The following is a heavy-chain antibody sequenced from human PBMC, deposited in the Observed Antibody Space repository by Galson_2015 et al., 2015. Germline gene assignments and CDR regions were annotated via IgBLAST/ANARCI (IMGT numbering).Heavy chain of an antibody. V-gene: IGHV3-43*01. CDR2: INWDGGST. CDR1: GFTFDDYT. CDR3: ARVLYDSSGYPRDDAFDI. J-gene: IGHJ3*02. D-gene: IGHD3-22*01. Sequence: SLRLSCAASGFTFDDYTMHWVRQAPGKGLEWVSLINWDGGSTYNADSVKGRFTISRDNAKNSLYLQMNSLRAEDAAVYYCARVLYDSSGYPRDDAFDIWGQGTMVTVSS.